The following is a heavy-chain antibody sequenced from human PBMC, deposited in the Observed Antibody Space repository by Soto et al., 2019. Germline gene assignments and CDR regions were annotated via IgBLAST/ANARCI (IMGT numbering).Heavy chain of an antibody. CDR3: ARDQLSAVGSWFFDL. CDR1: GFTFSSHD. Sequence: EVQLVESGGGLVQPGGSLRLSCVASGFTFSSHDMHWVRQVPGKGLEWVSGTGTTGDTYYPGSVKGRFIVSKEDAKNSLFLQMNNMRAEDTAVYYCARDQLSAVGSWFFDLWGRGTLVTVSS. D-gene: IGHD6-6*01. J-gene: IGHJ2*01. V-gene: IGHV3-13*01. CDR2: TGTTGDT.